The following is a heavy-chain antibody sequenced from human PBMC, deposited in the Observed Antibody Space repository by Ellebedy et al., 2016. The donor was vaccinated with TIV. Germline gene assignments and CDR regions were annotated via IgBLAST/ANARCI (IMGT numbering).Heavy chain of an antibody. J-gene: IGHJ3*02. Sequence: SVKVSXXASGGTFSSYAISWVRQAPGQGLEWMGGIIPIFGTANYAQKFQGRVTITADESTSTAYMELSSLRSEDTAVYYCAREGYSYDDDAFDIWGQGTMVTVSS. CDR1: GGTFSSYA. CDR2: IIPIFGTA. CDR3: AREGYSYDDDAFDI. D-gene: IGHD5-18*01. V-gene: IGHV1-69*13.